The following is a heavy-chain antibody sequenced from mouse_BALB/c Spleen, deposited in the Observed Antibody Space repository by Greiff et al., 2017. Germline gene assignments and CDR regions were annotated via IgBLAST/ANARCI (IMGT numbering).Heavy chain of an antibody. D-gene: IGHD2-10*01. CDR1: GYTFTSYW. J-gene: IGHJ3*01. V-gene: IGHV1-5*01. CDR2: IYPGNSDT. CDR3: TRGRAYYGNGAWFAY. Sequence: VQLKQSGTVLARPGASVKMSCKASGYTFTSYWMHWVNQRPGQGLEWIGAIYPGNSDTSYNQKFNGKAKLTADTSTSTAYMELSSLTNEDSAVDYCTRGRAYYGNGAWFAYWGQGTLVTVSA.